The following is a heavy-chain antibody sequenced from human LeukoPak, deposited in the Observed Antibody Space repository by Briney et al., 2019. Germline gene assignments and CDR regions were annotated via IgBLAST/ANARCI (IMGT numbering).Heavy chain of an antibody. J-gene: IGHJ5*02. Sequence: SETLSLTCAVYGGSFSGYYWSWIRQPAGKGLEWIGRIYTSGSTNYNPSLKSRVTMSVDTSKNQFSLKLSSVTAADTAVYYCARENGSGNWFDPWGQGTLVTVSS. V-gene: IGHV4-4*07. CDR1: GGSFSGYY. D-gene: IGHD3-10*01. CDR2: IYTSGST. CDR3: ARENGSGNWFDP.